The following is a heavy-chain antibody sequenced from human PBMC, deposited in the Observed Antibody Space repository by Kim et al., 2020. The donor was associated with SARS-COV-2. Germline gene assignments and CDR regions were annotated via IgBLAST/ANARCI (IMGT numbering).Heavy chain of an antibody. Sequence: ASVKVSCKASGYTFTGYYMHWVRQAPGQGLEWMGWINPNSGGTNYAQKFQGRVTMTRDTSISTAYMELSRLRSDDTAVYYCARDSGVLRFLEGGSDYWGQGTLVTVSS. D-gene: IGHD3-3*01. CDR2: INPNSGGT. CDR3: ARDSGVLRFLEGGSDY. CDR1: GYTFTGYY. J-gene: IGHJ4*02. V-gene: IGHV1-2*02.